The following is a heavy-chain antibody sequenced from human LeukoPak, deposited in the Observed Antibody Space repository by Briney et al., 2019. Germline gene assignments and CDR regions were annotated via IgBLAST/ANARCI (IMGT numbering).Heavy chain of an antibody. V-gene: IGHV5-51*01. CDR3: ANHFGSGYDNFDY. D-gene: IGHD3-3*02. Sequence: GEPLKISCQGSGYSFSRFWIGWVRQMPGKGLEWMGVIYPSDSDTRYSPSFQGQVTISADKSISTAYLQWSSLKASDTAMYYCANHFGSGYDNFDYWGQGTLVTVSS. CDR2: IYPSDSDT. CDR1: GYSFSRFW. J-gene: IGHJ4*02.